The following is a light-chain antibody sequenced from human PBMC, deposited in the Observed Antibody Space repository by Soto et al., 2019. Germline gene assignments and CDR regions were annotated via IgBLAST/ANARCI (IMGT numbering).Light chain of an antibody. CDR2: GAS. V-gene: IGKV3-20*01. Sequence: EIVLTQSPGTLSLSPGERATLSCRASLSVSSNYLAWYQQKPDQAPRLLIYGASSRATGIPDRFSGSGAGTDFTLTISGLEPEDLAVYYCQQYGSSPRTFGQGNILESK. CDR3: QQYGSSPRT. CDR1: LSVSSNY. J-gene: IGKJ2*01.